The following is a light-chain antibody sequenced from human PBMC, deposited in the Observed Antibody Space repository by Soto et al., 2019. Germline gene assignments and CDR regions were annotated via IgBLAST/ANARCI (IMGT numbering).Light chain of an antibody. Sequence: QSVLIQPPSASGTPGQRVTVSCSGGSSNIGSYTVNWYQQHPGAAPKLLIYGNSQRPSGVPDRFSASKSGNSASLAISGLQSEDEAEYYCAACDGSLNGYVFGPGTKLTVL. CDR2: GNS. J-gene: IGLJ1*01. V-gene: IGLV1-44*01. CDR3: AACDGSLNGYV. CDR1: SSNIGSYT.